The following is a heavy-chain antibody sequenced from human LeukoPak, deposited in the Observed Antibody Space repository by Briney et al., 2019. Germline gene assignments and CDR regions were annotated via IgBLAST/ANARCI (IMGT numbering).Heavy chain of an antibody. Sequence: PSEILSLTCTVSGGSINTFSYYWGWVRQPPGKGLEWIGNVYYSGTPYYNPSLKSRVTISVDTSKNQFSLKLSSVTAADTAVYYCARQNDFWAWFDPWGQGTLVTVSS. D-gene: IGHD3-3*01. V-gene: IGHV4-39*01. CDR3: ARQNDFWAWFDP. CDR1: GGSINTFSYY. CDR2: VYYSGTP. J-gene: IGHJ5*02.